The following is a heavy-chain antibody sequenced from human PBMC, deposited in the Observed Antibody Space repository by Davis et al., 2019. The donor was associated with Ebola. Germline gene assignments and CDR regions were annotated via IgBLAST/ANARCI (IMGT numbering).Heavy chain of an antibody. V-gene: IGHV3-23*01. CDR2: ISASGGST. J-gene: IGHJ3*02. D-gene: IGHD1-7*01. CDR1: GFTFSSYA. Sequence: GESLKISCVASGFTFSSYAMNWARLAPGKGLEWVSAISASGGSTYYADSVKGRFTISRDTSKNTLYLQMNSLRAEDTAIYYCARDTNYRDALDIWGQGTMVTVSS. CDR3: ARDTNYRDALDI.